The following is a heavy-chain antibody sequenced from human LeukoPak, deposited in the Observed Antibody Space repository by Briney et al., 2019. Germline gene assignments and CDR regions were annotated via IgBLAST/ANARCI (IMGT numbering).Heavy chain of an antibody. CDR1: GGSMSGYY. CDR3: ARYSLGAFDM. J-gene: IGHJ3*02. V-gene: IGHV4-59*08. Sequence: SETLSLTCTVSGGSMSGYYWSWIRQPPGKGLEWIGYIYYSGSSNIHPSLKSRVTISEDTSKKQNSLKMRSVTATDTAVYYCARYSLGAFDMWGQGTMVTVSS. D-gene: IGHD1-26*01. CDR2: IYYSGSS.